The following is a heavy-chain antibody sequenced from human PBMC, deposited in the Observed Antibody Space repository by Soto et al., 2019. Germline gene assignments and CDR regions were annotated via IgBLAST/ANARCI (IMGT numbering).Heavy chain of an antibody. CDR3: GRFELDERYYGMDV. V-gene: IGHV4-39*01. D-gene: IGHD1-1*01. CDR2: IYYSGST. CDR1: GGSISSYY. J-gene: IGHJ6*02. Sequence: SETLSLTCTVSGGSISSYYWSWIRQPPGKGLEWIGSIYYSGSTYYNPSLKSRVTISVDTSKNQFSLKLSSVTAADTAVYYCGRFELDERYYGMDVWGQGTTVTVSS.